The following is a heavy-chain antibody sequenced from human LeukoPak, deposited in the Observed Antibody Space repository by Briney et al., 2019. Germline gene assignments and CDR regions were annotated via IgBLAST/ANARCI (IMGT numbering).Heavy chain of an antibody. CDR1: GFTFSSYG. Sequence: PGGSLRLSCAASGFTFSSYGMHWVRQAPGKGLEWVAFIRYDGSDKYYADSVKGRFTISRDNSKNTLYLQMNSLRPEDTAVYYCANPETSGWHGNKYASGSVPWGQGTLVTVSS. CDR2: IRYDGSDK. CDR3: ANPETSGWHGNKYASGSVP. D-gene: IGHD2-8*01. J-gene: IGHJ5*02. V-gene: IGHV3-30*02.